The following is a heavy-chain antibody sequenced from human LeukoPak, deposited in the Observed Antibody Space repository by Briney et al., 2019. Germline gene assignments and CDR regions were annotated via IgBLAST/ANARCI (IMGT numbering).Heavy chain of an antibody. Sequence: GGSLRLSCAASRFTFSDYYMSWIRQAPGKGLEWVSYISSSGNTIYYADSVKGRFTISRDNAKNSLYLQMNSLRAEDTAVYYCAKERYYYGSGSSAFDYWGQGTLVTVSS. J-gene: IGHJ4*02. V-gene: IGHV3-11*04. D-gene: IGHD3-10*01. CDR2: ISSSGNTI. CDR1: RFTFSDYY. CDR3: AKERYYYGSGSSAFDY.